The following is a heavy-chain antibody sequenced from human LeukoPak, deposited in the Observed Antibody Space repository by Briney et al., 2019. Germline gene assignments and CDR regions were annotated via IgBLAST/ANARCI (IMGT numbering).Heavy chain of an antibody. J-gene: IGHJ4*02. CDR3: ASGDTAAAQIDY. V-gene: IGHV4-34*01. CDR1: GGSFSGYY. Sequence: PSETLSLTCAVSGGSFSGYYWTWIRQPPGKGLEWIGEINHSGSANYNPSLKSRVTISLDTSKNQFSLKLSSVTAADTAVYYCASGDTAAAQIDYWGQGTLVTVSS. D-gene: IGHD5-18*01. CDR2: INHSGSA.